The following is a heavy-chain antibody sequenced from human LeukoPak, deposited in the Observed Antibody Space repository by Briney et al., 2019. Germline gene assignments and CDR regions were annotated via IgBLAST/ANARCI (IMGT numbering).Heavy chain of an antibody. V-gene: IGHV3-23*01. CDR2: ISGCGGST. CDR3: AKDAYGSGSYPDY. Sequence: SGGSLRLSCAASGFTFSSYAMIWVRQAPGKGLEWVSAISGCGGSTYYGDSVKGRFTISRDNSKNTLYLQMNSLRAEDTAVYYCAKDAYGSGSYPDYWGQGTLVTVSS. D-gene: IGHD3-10*01. J-gene: IGHJ4*02. CDR1: GFTFSSYA.